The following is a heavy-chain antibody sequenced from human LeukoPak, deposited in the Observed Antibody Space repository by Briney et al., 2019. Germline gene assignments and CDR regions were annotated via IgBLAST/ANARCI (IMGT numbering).Heavy chain of an antibody. J-gene: IGHJ4*02. V-gene: IGHV3-48*03. D-gene: IGHD5/OR15-5a*01. CDR2: ISSSGSNI. CDR1: GFTFSSHE. CDR3: ASGSRFDY. Sequence: GGSLRLSCAASGFTFSSHEMNWVRQAPGKGLEWVSYISSSGSNIYYADSVKGRFTISRDNAKNSLYLQMNSLRAEDTAVYYCASGSRFDYWGQGTLVTVSS.